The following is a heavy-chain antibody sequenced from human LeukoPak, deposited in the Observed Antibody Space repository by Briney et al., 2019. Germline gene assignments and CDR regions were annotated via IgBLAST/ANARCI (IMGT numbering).Heavy chain of an antibody. CDR1: GYTFTGYY. D-gene: IGHD3-22*01. CDR2: INPNSGGT. CDR3: ARGPATYYYDSSGCY. J-gene: IGHJ4*02. V-gene: IGHV1-2*02. Sequence: ASVKVSCKASGYTFTGYYMHWVRQAPGQGLEWMGWINPNSGGTNYAQKFQGRVTMTRDTSISTAYMELSRLRSDDTAVYYCARGPATYYYDSSGCYWGQGTLVTVSS.